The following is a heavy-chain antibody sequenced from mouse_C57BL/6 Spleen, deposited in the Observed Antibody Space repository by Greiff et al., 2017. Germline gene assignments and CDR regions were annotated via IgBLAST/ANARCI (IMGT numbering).Heavy chain of an antibody. D-gene: IGHD2-4*01. CDR2: FHPYNDDT. CDR3: ARPYDYDGPWFAY. J-gene: IGHJ3*01. Sequence: VQLQQSGAELVKPGASVKMSCKASGYTFTTYPIEWMKQNHGKSLEWIGNFHPYNDDTKYNEKFKGKATLTVEKSSSTVYLELSRLTSDDPAVYYCARPYDYDGPWFAYWGQGTLVTVSA. CDR1: GYTFTTYP. V-gene: IGHV1-47*01.